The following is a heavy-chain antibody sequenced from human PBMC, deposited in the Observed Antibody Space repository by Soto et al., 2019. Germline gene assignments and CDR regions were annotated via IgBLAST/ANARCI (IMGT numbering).Heavy chain of an antibody. V-gene: IGHV4-30-2*01. J-gene: IGHJ4*02. CDR1: DASIVGGGGS. Sequence: SETLCVTCTVADASIVGGGGSCSWVRQPPGRGLEWIGYFYHSGGTYYNPSLKSRVTMSLDGSKNQFYLNLDSVTAADTAEYYCPRLTAVPAYWGKGTLVPVSS. CDR2: FYHSGGT. D-gene: IGHD1-20*01. CDR3: PRLTAVPAY.